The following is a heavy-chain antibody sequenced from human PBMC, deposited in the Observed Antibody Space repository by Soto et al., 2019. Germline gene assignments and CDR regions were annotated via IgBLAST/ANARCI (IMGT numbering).Heavy chain of an antibody. J-gene: IGHJ5*02. CDR3: ARHSLALRKNNWFDP. Sequence: SETLSLTCTVPGDSIISSDFYWGWVRQPPGKGLEWIGSIFYLGSSYYNPSLKSRVTMSVDTSKNQFSLRLRSVTAADTALYFCARHSLALRKNNWFDPWGQGIMVTVSS. D-gene: IGHD3-3*02. CDR2: IFYLGSS. CDR1: GDSIISSDFY. V-gene: IGHV4-39*01.